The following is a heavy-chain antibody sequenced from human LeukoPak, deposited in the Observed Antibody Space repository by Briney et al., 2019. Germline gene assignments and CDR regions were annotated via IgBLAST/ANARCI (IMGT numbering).Heavy chain of an antibody. CDR3: AREACSSTSCYAYFDY. CDR2: INPNSGGT. V-gene: IGHV1-2*04. D-gene: IGHD2-2*01. J-gene: IGHJ4*02. Sequence: APVKVSCKASGYTFTGYYMHWVRQAPGQGLEWMGWINPNSGGTNYAQKFQGWVTMTRDTFISTAYMELSRLRSDDTAVYYCAREACSSTSCYAYFDYWGQGTLVTVSS. CDR1: GYTFTGYY.